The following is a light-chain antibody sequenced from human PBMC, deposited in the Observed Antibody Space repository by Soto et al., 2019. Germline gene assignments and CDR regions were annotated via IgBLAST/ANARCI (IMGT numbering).Light chain of an antibody. CDR3: SSWTTSSTLV. CDR2: DVN. J-gene: IGLJ2*01. Sequence: QSALTQPASVSGSPGQSITISCTGTSIDIGAYNFVSWYQQHPGKAPKLMIYDVNIRRSWVSERVSGSKSGNTASLTISGAQAEDEADYYCSSWTTSSTLVFGGGTKLTVL. CDR1: SIDIGAYNF. V-gene: IGLV2-14*03.